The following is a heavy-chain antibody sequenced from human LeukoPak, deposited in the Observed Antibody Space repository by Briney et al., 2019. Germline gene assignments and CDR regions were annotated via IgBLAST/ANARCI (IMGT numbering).Heavy chain of an antibody. CDR3: ARDDRGQSLYYYYYYGMDV. Sequence: ASVKLSCKASGYTFTVNYMHWERQAHGQGLEWMGLINPNSGGTNYAQKFQGRVTMTRDTSISTAYMELSRLRSDDTAVYYCARDDRGQSLYYYYYYGMDVWGQGTTVTVSS. V-gene: IGHV1-2*02. CDR1: GYTFTVNY. J-gene: IGHJ6*02. CDR2: INPNSGGT.